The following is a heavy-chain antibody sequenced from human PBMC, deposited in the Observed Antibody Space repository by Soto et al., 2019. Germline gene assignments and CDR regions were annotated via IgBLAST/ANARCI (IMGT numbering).Heavy chain of an antibody. CDR3: ARVGSIIQGKNWFYP. Sequence: ASVKVSCKASGYTFTSYGISWERQAPGQGLEWMGWISAYNGNTNYAQKLQGRVTMTTDTSTSTAYMELRSVRSDDTAVYYCARVGSIIQGKNWFYPWGQGTLVTVSS. D-gene: IGHD3-3*01. V-gene: IGHV1-18*01. CDR2: ISAYNGNT. CDR1: GYTFTSYG. J-gene: IGHJ5*02.